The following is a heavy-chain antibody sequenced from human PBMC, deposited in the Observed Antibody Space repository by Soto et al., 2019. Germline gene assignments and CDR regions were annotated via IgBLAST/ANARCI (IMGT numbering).Heavy chain of an antibody. D-gene: IGHD6-6*01. CDR2: VYSTGTT. CDR3: ARVSKLVAPQDGKSAYFYAMDV. V-gene: IGHV4-61*08. Sequence: ASATLSLTCAVSGDSVSSSDFYWTWIRQPPGKPLEWIGYVYSTGTTNYSPSLKSRVDMSVDTSENQFSLIVRSVTAADAAVYLWARVSKLVAPQDGKSAYFYAMDVWGPGTTVTVSS. J-gene: IGHJ6*02. CDR1: GDSVSSSDFY.